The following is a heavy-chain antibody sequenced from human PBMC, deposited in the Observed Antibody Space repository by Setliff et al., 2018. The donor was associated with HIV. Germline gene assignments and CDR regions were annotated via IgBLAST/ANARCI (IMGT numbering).Heavy chain of an antibody. CDR2: ISHSGNT. D-gene: IGHD2-2*01. V-gene: IGHV4-34*01. Sequence: SETLSLTCAVFGESFSNYHWNWFRQPPGGGLEWIGEISHSGNTDYNSSLKSRVTISVDTSKKQFSLEMRSLTAADTAIYYCARDQRLPGVQPPYWYFDLWGRGALVTVSS. CDR1: GESFSNYH. CDR3: ARDQRLPGVQPPYWYFDL. J-gene: IGHJ2*01.